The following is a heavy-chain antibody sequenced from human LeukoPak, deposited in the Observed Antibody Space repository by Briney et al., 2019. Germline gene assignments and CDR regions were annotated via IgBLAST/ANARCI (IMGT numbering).Heavy chain of an antibody. CDR1: GFTFDDYT. CDR3: ARAHSSSWYGSLYYMDV. CDR2: ISWDGGST. D-gene: IGHD6-13*01. V-gene: IGHV3-43*01. Sequence: GGSLRLSCAASGFTFDDYTMHWVRQAPGKGLEWVSLISWDGGSTYYADSVKGRFTISRDNAKNSLYLQMSSLRAEDTAFYYCARAHSSSWYGSLYYMDVWGKGTTVTVSS. J-gene: IGHJ6*03.